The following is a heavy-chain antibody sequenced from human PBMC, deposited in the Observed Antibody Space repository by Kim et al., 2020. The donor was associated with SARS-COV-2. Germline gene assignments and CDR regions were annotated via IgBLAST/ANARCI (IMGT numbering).Heavy chain of an antibody. V-gene: IGHV3-21*01. Sequence: GGSLRLSCAASGFTFSSYSMHWVRQAPGKGLEWVSSISSSSSYIYYADSVKGRFTISRDNAKNSLYLQMNSLRAEDTAVYYCARGVVLRSLELLADYWGQGTMVTVSS. D-gene: IGHD3-3*01. CDR3: ARGVVLRSLELLADY. CDR2: ISSSSSYI. CDR1: GFTFSSYS. J-gene: IGHJ4*01.